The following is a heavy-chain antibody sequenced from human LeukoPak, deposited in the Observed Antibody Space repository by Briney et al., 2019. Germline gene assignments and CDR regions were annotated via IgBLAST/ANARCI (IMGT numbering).Heavy chain of an antibody. J-gene: IGHJ4*02. CDR3: ASEVGPTEFDY. V-gene: IGHV3-30-3*01. CDR2: IAHDGSYK. Sequence: GGSLGLSCAASGFTFSNYIMHWVRQAPGKGLEWVALIAHDGSYKHCADSVEGRFTISRDNSKNTLYLQMNSLRGEDTAVYYCASEVGPTEFDYWGQGTLVTVSS. D-gene: IGHD1-26*01. CDR1: GFTFSNYI.